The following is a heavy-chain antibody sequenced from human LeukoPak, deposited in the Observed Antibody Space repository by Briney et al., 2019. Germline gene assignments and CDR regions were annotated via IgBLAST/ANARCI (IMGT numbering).Heavy chain of an antibody. Sequence: PSETLSLSCGVSGGSISSTNWWSWVRQSPGQGLEWIGEIYHSGSTNYNPSLKSRVTISVDKSKNQFSLKLSSVTAADTAVYYCASTDSGYDLYFDYWGQGTLVTVSS. D-gene: IGHD5-12*01. CDR1: GGSISSTNW. CDR2: IYHSGST. J-gene: IGHJ4*02. CDR3: ASTDSGYDLYFDY. V-gene: IGHV4-4*02.